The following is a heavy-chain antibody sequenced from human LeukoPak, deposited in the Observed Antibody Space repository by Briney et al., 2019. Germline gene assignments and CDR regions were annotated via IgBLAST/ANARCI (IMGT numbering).Heavy chain of an antibody. V-gene: IGHV1-2*02. Sequence: ASVKVSCKASGYTFTSYGISWVRQAPGQGLEWMGWINPNSGGTNYAQKFQGRVTMTRDTSISTAYMELSRLRSDDTAVYYCASGRDGGDYYYYYMDVWGKGTTVTVSS. CDR2: INPNSGGT. D-gene: IGHD5-24*01. J-gene: IGHJ6*03. CDR3: ASGRDGGDYYYYYMDV. CDR1: GYTFTSYG.